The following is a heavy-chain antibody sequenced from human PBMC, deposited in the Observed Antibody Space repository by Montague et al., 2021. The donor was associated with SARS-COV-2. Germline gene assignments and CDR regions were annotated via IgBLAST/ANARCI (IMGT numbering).Heavy chain of an antibody. CDR2: ISSSGSTT. J-gene: IGHJ4*02. CDR1: GFTFSNYE. V-gene: IGHV3-48*03. Sequence: SLRLSCAGSGFTFSNYEMNWVRQAPGKGLEWISDISSSGSTTYYIDSVKGRFTISRDNAKSSLYLQMNSLRAEDTAVYYCAREGFTGKYVEYWGQGTLVTVSS. CDR3: AREGFTGKYVEY. D-gene: IGHD2-8*02.